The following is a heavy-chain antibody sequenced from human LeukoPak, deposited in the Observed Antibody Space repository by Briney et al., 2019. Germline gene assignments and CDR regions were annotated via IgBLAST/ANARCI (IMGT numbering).Heavy chain of an antibody. CDR3: ASGAEGYVFDP. CDR2: IKQDGSEK. Sequence: GGSLRLSCAASGFTFSSYWMSWVRQAPGKGLEWVANIKQDGSEKYYVDSVKGRFTISRDNAKNSLYLQMNSLRAEDTAVYYCASGAEGYVFDPWGQGTLVTVSS. D-gene: IGHD5-12*01. V-gene: IGHV3-7*01. J-gene: IGHJ5*02. CDR1: GFTFSSYW.